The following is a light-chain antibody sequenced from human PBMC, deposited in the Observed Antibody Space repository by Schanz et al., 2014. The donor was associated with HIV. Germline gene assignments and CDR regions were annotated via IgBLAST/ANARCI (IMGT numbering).Light chain of an antibody. CDR3: QSYDSSLSGYV. J-gene: IGLJ1*01. V-gene: IGLV1-51*01. CDR1: TSNIGNNY. CDR2: DNN. Sequence: QSVLTQPPSVSAAPRQKVTISCSGSTSNIGNNYVSWYQQFPGTAPKLLIYDNNRRASGIPDRFSGSKSGTSASLVITGLQAEDEADYYCQSYDSSLSGYVFGTGTKLTVL.